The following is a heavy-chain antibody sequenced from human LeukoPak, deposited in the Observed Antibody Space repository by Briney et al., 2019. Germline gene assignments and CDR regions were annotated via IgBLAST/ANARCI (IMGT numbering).Heavy chain of an antibody. CDR1: GLTFSGYS. Sequence: PGGSLRLSCAASGLTFSGYSMNWVRQAPGKGLEWVSSISSRSNYIYYADSVKGRFTISRDNAKNSLYLQMNGLRAEDTGVYYCARDGYYTSGRNPYFDYWGQGTLVTVSS. V-gene: IGHV3-21*01. D-gene: IGHD3-10*01. J-gene: IGHJ4*02. CDR3: ARDGYYTSGRNPYFDY. CDR2: ISSRSNYI.